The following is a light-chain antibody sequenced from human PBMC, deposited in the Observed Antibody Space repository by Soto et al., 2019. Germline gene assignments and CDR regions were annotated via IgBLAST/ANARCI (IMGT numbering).Light chain of an antibody. CDR2: EVT. CDR3: TSYTSNKGFV. J-gene: IGLJ1*01. CDR1: SSDVGGYNY. Sequence: QSVLTQPASVSGSPGQSITISCTGTSSDVGGYNYVSWYQQHPGKAPKLIIYEVTHRPSGVSSRFSATRSGNTASLTISGLQADDEADYYCTSYTSNKGFVFGAGTKLTVL. V-gene: IGLV2-14*01.